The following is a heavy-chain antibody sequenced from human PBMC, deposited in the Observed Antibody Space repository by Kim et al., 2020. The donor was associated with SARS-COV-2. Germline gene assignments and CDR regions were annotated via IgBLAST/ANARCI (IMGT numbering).Heavy chain of an antibody. J-gene: IGHJ4*02. Sequence: GGSLRLSCAASGFTFGDYAMHWVRQAPGQGLEWVSGISWNSGSIGYADSVKGRFTISRDNAKNSLYLQMNSLRAEDTALYYCAKVSGSAITGTNFDYWGQGTLVTVSS. D-gene: IGHD1-20*01. CDR3: AKVSGSAITGTNFDY. CDR1: GFTFGDYA. V-gene: IGHV3-9*01. CDR2: ISWNSGSI.